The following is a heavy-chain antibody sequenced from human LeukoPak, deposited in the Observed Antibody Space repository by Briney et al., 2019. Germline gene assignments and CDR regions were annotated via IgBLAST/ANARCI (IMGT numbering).Heavy chain of an antibody. V-gene: IGHV3-23*01. CDR1: GFTFSSYA. Sequence: GGSLRLSCAASGFTFSSYAMSWVRQAPGKGLEWVSAISGSGGSTYYADSVKGRFTISRDNSKNTLYLQMNSLRAEDTAVYYCARDLTYSSSWVNFDYWGQGTLVTVSS. CDR3: ARDLTYSSSWVNFDY. J-gene: IGHJ4*02. CDR2: ISGSGGST. D-gene: IGHD6-13*01.